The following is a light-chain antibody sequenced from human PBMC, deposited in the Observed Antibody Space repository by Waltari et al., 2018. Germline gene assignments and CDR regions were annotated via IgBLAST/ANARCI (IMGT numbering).Light chain of an antibody. CDR1: QSVSSSY. V-gene: IGKV3-20*01. CDR2: GAS. CDR3: QQYGSSPGT. J-gene: IGKJ4*01. Sequence: EIVLTQSPGTLSLSPGERATLSCRASQSVSSSYLAWYQQKPGQAPRLLSYGASSRATGIPDRFSGSGSGTDFTLTISRLEPEDLAVYYCQQYGSSPGTFGGGTKVEIK.